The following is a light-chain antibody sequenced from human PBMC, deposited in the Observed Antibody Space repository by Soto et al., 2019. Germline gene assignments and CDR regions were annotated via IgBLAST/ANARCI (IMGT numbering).Light chain of an antibody. CDR3: QQYNSFPT. CDR2: KAS. J-gene: IGKJ1*01. V-gene: IGKV1-5*03. Sequence: DIQMTQSPSTLSASVGDRVTITCRASQSISSWLAWYQQKPGKAPRLLIYKASSLESGVRSRFSGSRSGTEFTHTISSLQPDDFATYYCQQYNSFPTFGQGTKVEIK. CDR1: QSISSW.